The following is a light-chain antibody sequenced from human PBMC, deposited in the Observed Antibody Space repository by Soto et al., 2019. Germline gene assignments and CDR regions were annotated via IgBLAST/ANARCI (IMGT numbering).Light chain of an antibody. CDR3: QQSYSTAPWT. V-gene: IGKV1-39*01. Sequence: DIQMTQSPSSLSASVGDRVTITCRASQSISSYLNWYQQKPGKAPKLLIYAASSLQSGDPSTFXGSGSGTDFTLTISGLQPEYFQTYYCQQSYSTAPWTFGEGTKVEIK. J-gene: IGKJ1*01. CDR1: QSISSY. CDR2: AAS.